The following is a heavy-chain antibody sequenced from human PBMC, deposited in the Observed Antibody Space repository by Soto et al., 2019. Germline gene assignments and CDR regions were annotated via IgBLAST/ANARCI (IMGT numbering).Heavy chain of an antibody. CDR1: GYTFTTYF. Sequence: GASVKVSCKAFGYTFTTYFIHWVRQAPGQGFEWLGRINPTGGDTVYAQKFQGRVSVTRDTSTSTVNIELGSLTSKDTAVYYCARGPYASNVFIMDVWGQGTAVTVSS. CDR2: INPTGGDT. J-gene: IGHJ6*02. D-gene: IGHD2-2*01. CDR3: ARGPYASNVFIMDV. V-gene: IGHV1-46*01.